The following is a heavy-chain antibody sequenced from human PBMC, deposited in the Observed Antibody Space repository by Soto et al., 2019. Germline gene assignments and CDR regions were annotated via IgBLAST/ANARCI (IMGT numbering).Heavy chain of an antibody. Sequence: QVQLVQSAAEVKNPGASVKVSCKTSGYTFTSYGIGWARQAPGQGLEWMGWINTYNGNTNYAQNLQGRVTLTTDTSTSTAYMELRSLRSNDTAIYYCAMVDVYVTPSPQDVWAQGTTVTVSS. V-gene: IGHV1-18*01. CDR1: GYTFTSYG. CDR2: INTYNGNT. J-gene: IGHJ6*02. D-gene: IGHD3-16*01. CDR3: AMVDVYVTPSPQDV.